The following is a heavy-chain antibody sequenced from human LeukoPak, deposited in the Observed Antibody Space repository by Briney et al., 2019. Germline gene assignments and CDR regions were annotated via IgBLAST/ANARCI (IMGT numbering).Heavy chain of an antibody. J-gene: IGHJ4*02. V-gene: IGHV3-7*01. CDR2: IKQDGNEK. D-gene: IGHD5-18*01. Sequence: GGSLRLSCAASGFTFNNYWMYWVRQAPGKGLEWVANIKQDGNEKYYVDSVKGRFTISRDNAKNSLYLQMNSLRDEDTAVYYCARDHGYGNDCWGQGTLVTVSS. CDR3: ARDHGYGNDC. CDR1: GFTFNNYW.